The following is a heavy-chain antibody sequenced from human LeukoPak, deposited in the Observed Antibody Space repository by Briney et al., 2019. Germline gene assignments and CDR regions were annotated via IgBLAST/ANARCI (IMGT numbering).Heavy chain of an antibody. V-gene: IGHV3-66*01. CDR3: ARDHAYSYGFSYYFHS. CDR2: IYSGGNT. J-gene: IGHJ4*02. Sequence: PGGSLRLSCAASGFSVSSSYMSWVRQAPGKGLEWVSVIYSGGNTFYADSVKGRFTISRDNSKNMLYLQINSLRPEDTAVYYCARDHAYSYGFSYYFHSWGQGTLVTVSS. D-gene: IGHD5-18*01. CDR1: GFSVSSSY.